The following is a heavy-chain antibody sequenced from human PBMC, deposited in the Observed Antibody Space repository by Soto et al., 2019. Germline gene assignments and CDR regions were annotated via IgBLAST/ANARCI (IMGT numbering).Heavy chain of an antibody. Sequence: SETLSLTCAVYGGSFSGYYWSWIRRPPGKGLEWIGEINHSGSTNYNPSLKSRVTISVDTSKNQFSLKLSSVTAADAAVYYCARTTVFNYYYGMDVWGQGTTVTVSS. CDR1: GGSFSGYY. D-gene: IGHD4-17*01. CDR2: INHSGST. CDR3: ARTTVFNYYYGMDV. J-gene: IGHJ6*02. V-gene: IGHV4-34*01.